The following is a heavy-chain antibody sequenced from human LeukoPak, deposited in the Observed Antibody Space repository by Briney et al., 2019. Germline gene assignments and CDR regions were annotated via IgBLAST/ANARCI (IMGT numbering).Heavy chain of an antibody. CDR3: ARDPIAAAGRGSITFDY. Sequence: SETLSLTCTVSGYSISSGYYWGWIRQPPGKGLEWIGSIYHSGSTYYNPSLKSRVTISVDTSKNQFSLKLSSVTAADTAVYYCARDPIAAAGRGSITFDYWGQGTLVTVSS. CDR1: GYSISSGYY. J-gene: IGHJ4*02. D-gene: IGHD6-13*01. CDR2: IYHSGST. V-gene: IGHV4-38-2*02.